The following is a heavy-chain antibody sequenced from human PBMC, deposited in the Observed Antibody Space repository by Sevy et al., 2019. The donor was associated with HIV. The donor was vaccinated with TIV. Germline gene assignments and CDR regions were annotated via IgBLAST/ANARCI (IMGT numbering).Heavy chain of an antibody. D-gene: IGHD3-22*01. CDR2: ISGSGGST. Sequence: GGSLRLSCAASGFTFSSYAMSWVRQAPGKGLEWVSAISGSGGSTYYADSVKGRFTISRDNSKNTLYLQMNSLRAEDTAVYYCAKVKYYYASSGEETAAWGQGTLVTVSS. CDR1: GFTFSSYA. V-gene: IGHV3-23*01. CDR3: AKVKYYYASSGEETAA. J-gene: IGHJ5*02.